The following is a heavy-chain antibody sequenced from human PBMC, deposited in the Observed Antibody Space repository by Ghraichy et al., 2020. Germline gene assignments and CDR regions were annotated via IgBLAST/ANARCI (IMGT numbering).Heavy chain of an antibody. J-gene: IGHJ6*02. Sequence: IGSISYSGSTYYNPSLKSRVTTSVDTSKNQFSLKLSSVTAADTAVYYCAGIAVAVQYYGTDVWGQG. D-gene: IGHD6-19*01. V-gene: IGHV4-39*01. CDR2: ISYSGST. CDR3: AGIAVAVQYYGTDV.